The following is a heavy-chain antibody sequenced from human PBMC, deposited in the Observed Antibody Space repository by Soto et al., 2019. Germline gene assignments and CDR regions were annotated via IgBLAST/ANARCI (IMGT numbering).Heavy chain of an antibody. CDR1: GGSISSHY. Sequence: SETLSLTCTVSGGSISSHYWSWIRRPPGKGLEWIAYIYYTGSTYYNPSLKSRVTISVDTSKNQFSLRLSSVTAADTAVYYCARGGTYISYDGLRYYGMDFWGQGTTVTV. J-gene: IGHJ6*02. CDR2: IYYTGST. D-gene: IGHD3-3*01. CDR3: ARGGTYISYDGLRYYGMDF. V-gene: IGHV4-59*11.